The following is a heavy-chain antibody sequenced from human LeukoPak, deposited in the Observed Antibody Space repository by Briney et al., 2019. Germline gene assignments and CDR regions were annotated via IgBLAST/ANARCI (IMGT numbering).Heavy chain of an antibody. V-gene: IGHV4-39*01. CDR2: IYYSGST. CDR1: GGSISSSSYY. J-gene: IGHJ4*02. Sequence: PSETLSLTYTVSGGSISSSSYYWGWIRQPPGKGLEWIGSIYYSGSTYYNPSLKSRVTISVDTSKNQFSLKLSSVTAADTAVYYCARQLGYCSSTSCYADKVDYWGRGTLVTVSS. D-gene: IGHD2-2*01. CDR3: ARQLGYCSSTSCYADKVDY.